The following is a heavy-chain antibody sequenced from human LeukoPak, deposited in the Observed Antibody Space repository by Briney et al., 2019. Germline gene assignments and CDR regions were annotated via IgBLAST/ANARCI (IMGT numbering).Heavy chain of an antibody. D-gene: IGHD6-19*01. J-gene: IGHJ4*02. CDR1: GFTFSSYG. Sequence: GGSLRLSCAASGFTFSSYGMDWVSQPPGKGLGWVAFMRLVGSKKYYADSVKGRFTISRDNSKNTLYLQMNSLRAEDTAVYYCARDRGGRVVAGPYYFDYWGQGTLVTVSS. V-gene: IGHV3-30*02. CDR3: ARDRGGRVVAGPYYFDY. CDR2: MRLVGSKK.